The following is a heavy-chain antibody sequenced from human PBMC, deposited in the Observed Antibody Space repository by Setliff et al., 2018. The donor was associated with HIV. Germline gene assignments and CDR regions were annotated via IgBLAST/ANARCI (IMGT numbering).Heavy chain of an antibody. CDR3: ARGFGSSWSYDGFDI. J-gene: IGHJ3*02. V-gene: IGHV4-34*01. Sequence: SETLSLTCAVYGGSFSGYYWTWIRQTPGKGLEWIGEITHIGSTTHTPPLRSRVSMSVDTSKKQFSLNLSSVTAADTAVYYCARGFGSSWSYDGFDIWGQGTLVTV. D-gene: IGHD6-13*01. CDR1: GGSFSGYY. CDR2: ITHIGST.